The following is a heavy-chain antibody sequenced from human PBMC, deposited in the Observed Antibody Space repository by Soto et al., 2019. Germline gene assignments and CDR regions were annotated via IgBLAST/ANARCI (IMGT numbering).Heavy chain of an antibody. CDR1: GFTFSSYS. D-gene: IGHD6-19*01. CDR3: ARDQIAVAGTDSLYFDL. CDR2: ISSSSSYI. Sequence: EVQLVESGGGLVKPGGSLRLSCAASGFTFSSYSMNWVRQAPGKGLEWVSSISSSSSYIYYADSVKGRFTISRDNAKNSLYLQRNSLRTEDTAVYYCARDQIAVAGTDSLYFDLWGRGTLVTVSS. V-gene: IGHV3-21*01. J-gene: IGHJ2*01.